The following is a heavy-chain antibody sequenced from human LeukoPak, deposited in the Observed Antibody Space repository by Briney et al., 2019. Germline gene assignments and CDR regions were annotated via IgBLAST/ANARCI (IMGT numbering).Heavy chain of an antibody. D-gene: IGHD2-8*01. V-gene: IGHV4-61*02. CDR1: GGSISSGTYY. Sequence: PSQTLSLTCTVSGGSISSGTYYWSWIRQPAGKGLEWIGRIYTSGSTNYNPSLKSRVTISVDTSKNQFSLKLSSVTAADTAVYYCAKDASVLMLYATYFDYWGQGTLVTVSS. CDR2: IYTSGST. J-gene: IGHJ4*02. CDR3: AKDASVLMLYATYFDY.